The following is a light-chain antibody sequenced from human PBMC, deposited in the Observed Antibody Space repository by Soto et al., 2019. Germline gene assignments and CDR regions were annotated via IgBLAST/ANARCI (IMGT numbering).Light chain of an antibody. CDR3: QQYYSTPLT. CDR2: WAS. Sequence: DIVMTQSPDSLAVSLGERATINCKSSQSVLYSSNNKNYLAWYQQKPGQPPKLLIYWASTRESGVPDRFSGSGSGTDFTLTSSSLQAEDVAVYYCQQYYSTPLTFGVGTKVEI. V-gene: IGKV4-1*01. J-gene: IGKJ4*01. CDR1: QSVLYSSNNKNY.